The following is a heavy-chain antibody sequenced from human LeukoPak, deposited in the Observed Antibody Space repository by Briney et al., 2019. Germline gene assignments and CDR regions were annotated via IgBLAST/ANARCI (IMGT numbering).Heavy chain of an antibody. CDR2: ISAYNGNT. CDR1: GYTFTSYG. CDR3: ARWRSYYYDSSGYCFDY. V-gene: IGHV1-18*01. J-gene: IGHJ4*02. Sequence: ASVKVSCKASGYTFTSYGISWVRQASGQGLEWMGWISAYNGNTNYAQKLQGRVTMTTDTSTSTAYMELRSLRSDDTAVYYCARWRSYYYDSSGYCFDYWGQGTLVTVSS. D-gene: IGHD3-22*01.